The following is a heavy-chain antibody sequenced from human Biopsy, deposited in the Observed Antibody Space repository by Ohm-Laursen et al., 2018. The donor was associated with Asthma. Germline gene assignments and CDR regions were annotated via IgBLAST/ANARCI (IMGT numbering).Heavy chain of an antibody. CDR2: MSYDGSIK. J-gene: IGHJ4*02. D-gene: IGHD1-7*01. V-gene: IGHV3-30*03. CDR3: ARDFLGISGTIYWYDW. CDR1: GFAFDSYA. Sequence: SLRLSCAASGFAFDSYAMDWVRQAPGKGLEWVALMSYDGSIKDYADSVKGRFTISRDNSKNTLYLQMNSLTPDDTAVYFCARDFLGISGTIYWYDWWGQGTLVTVSS.